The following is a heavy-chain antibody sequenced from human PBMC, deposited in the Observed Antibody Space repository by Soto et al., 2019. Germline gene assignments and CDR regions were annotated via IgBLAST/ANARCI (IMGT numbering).Heavy chain of an antibody. Sequence: GGSLRLSCAASGSTFSSYAMSWVRQAPGKGLEWVSAISGSGGSTYYAGSVKGRFTISRDNSKNTLYLQMNSLRAEDTAVYYCAKKGSITIFGVVMGNWFDPWGQGTLVTVSS. CDR3: AKKGSITIFGVVMGNWFDP. V-gene: IGHV3-23*01. J-gene: IGHJ5*02. CDR1: GSTFSSYA. D-gene: IGHD3-3*01. CDR2: ISGSGGST.